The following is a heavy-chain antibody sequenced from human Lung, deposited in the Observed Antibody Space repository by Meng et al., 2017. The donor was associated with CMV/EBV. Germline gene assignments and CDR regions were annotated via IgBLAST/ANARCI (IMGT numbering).Heavy chain of an antibody. CDR1: GYTFTGYY. Sequence: ASVXVSCKASGYTFTGYYIHWVRQDPGQGLEWMGWINPNSGGTNYAQKFQGRVTMTRDTSISTTFMELSRLRSDDTAVYHCARDEVIKVEAFDIWAKGQWSPSPQ. CDR2: INPNSGGT. CDR3: ARDEVIKVEAFDI. V-gene: IGHV1-2*02. J-gene: IGHJ3*02. D-gene: IGHD3-10*01.